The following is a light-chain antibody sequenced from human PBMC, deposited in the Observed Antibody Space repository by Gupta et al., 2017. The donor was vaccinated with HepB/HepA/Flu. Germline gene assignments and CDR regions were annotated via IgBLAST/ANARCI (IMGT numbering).Light chain of an antibody. Sequence: EIVLTQSPATLSLSPGERATLSCRASQSVSTSLAWYQQKPGQAPRLLTYDASSSATDIPARFSGSGFETDFTLTISGREPEDFAVYYCQQSSSWPPVTFGRGTTVEI. V-gene: IGKV3-11*01. J-gene: IGKJ4*01. CDR2: DAS. CDR3: QQSSSWPPVT. CDR1: QSVSTS.